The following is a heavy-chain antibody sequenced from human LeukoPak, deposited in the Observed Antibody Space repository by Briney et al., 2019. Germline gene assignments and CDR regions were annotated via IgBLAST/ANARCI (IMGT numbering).Heavy chain of an antibody. Sequence: PSETLSLTCTVSGYSISSGYYWGWIRQPPGKGLEWIGSIYHSGSTYYNPSLKSRVTISVDTSKNQFSLKLSSVTAADTAVYYCARDVGTLDTAMVSFEYWGQGTLVTVSS. CDR1: GYSISSGYY. CDR2: IYHSGST. J-gene: IGHJ4*02. D-gene: IGHD5-18*01. CDR3: ARDVGTLDTAMVSFEY. V-gene: IGHV4-38-2*02.